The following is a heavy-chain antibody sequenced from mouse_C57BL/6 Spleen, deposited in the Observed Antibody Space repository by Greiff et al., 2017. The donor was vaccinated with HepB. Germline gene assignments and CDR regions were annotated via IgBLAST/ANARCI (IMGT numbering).Heavy chain of an antibody. V-gene: IGHV1-80*01. CDR2: IYPGDGDT. D-gene: IGHD2-4*01. CDR1: GYAFSSYW. Sequence: VMLVESGAELVKPGASVKISCKASGYAFSSYWMNWVKQRPGKGLEWIGQIYPGDGDTNYNGKFKGKATLTADKSSSTAYMQLSSLTSEDSAVYFCARRGDYDPYYYAMDYWGQGTSVTVSS. J-gene: IGHJ4*01. CDR3: ARRGDYDPYYYAMDY.